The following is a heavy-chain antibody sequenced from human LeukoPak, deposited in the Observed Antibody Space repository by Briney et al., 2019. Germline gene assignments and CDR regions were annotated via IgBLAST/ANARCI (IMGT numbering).Heavy chain of an antibody. CDR3: AREGDTRPIPQNAFDI. CDR1: GGSISSYY. J-gene: IGHJ3*02. V-gene: IGHV4-4*07. CDR2: IYSSGTTP. Sequence: SETLSLTCSVSGGSISSYYWAWIRQPAGKGLEWIGRIYSSGTTPNYNPSLKSRVTMSVDTSENQFSLKLSSMTAADTAVYYCAREGDTRPIPQNAFDIWGQGTMVTVSS. D-gene: IGHD3-22*01.